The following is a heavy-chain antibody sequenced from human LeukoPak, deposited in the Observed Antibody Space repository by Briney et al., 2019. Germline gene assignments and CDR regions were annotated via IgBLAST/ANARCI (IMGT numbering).Heavy chain of an antibody. CDR2: ISSSSSTI. CDR3: ASYGSGSYYLRDAFDI. D-gene: IGHD1-26*01. CDR1: GFTFSHYG. Sequence: GGSLRLSCAASGFTFSHYGMHWVRQAPGKGLEWVSYISSSSSTIYYADSVKGRFTISRDNAKNSLYLQMNSLRAEDTAVYYCASYGSGSYYLRDAFDIWGQGTMVTVSS. J-gene: IGHJ3*02. V-gene: IGHV3-48*01.